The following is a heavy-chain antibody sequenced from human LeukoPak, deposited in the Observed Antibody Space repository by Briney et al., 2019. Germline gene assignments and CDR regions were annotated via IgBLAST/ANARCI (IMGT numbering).Heavy chain of an antibody. V-gene: IGHV3-23*01. CDR1: GFTFSSYA. CDR3: AKDPTYYDILTGYFFPSFDY. Sequence: GGSLRLSCAASGFTFSSYAMSWVRQAPGKGLEWVSAISGSGGSTYYADSVKGRFTISRDNSKNTLHLQMNSLRAEDTAVYYCAKDPTYYDILTGYFFPSFDYWGQGTLVTVSS. D-gene: IGHD3-9*01. CDR2: ISGSGGST. J-gene: IGHJ4*02.